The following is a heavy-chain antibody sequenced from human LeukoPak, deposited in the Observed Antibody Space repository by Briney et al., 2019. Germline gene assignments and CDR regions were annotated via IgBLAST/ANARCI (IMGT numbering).Heavy chain of an antibody. CDR1: VVSPSSRYY. J-gene: IGHJ5*02. V-gene: IGHV4-38-2*02. Sequence: TPSPTRTVSVVSPSSRYYWGWIRQPPRKGLEWSGSIYHIVSAYYNTSLTSRVTISVDTSKKQFSLTLSSVTAPDTAVYYCAIRSHTVVHKWFDPWGQGTLVTVSS. D-gene: IGHD2-2*01. CDR3: AIRSHTVVHKWFDP. CDR2: IYHIVSA.